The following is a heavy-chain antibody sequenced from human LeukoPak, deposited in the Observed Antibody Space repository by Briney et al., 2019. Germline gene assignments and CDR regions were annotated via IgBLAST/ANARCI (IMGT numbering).Heavy chain of an antibody. CDR1: GGTFSSYA. Sequence: GASVKVSCKASGGTFSSYAISWVRQAPGQGLEWMGWISAYNGNTNYAQKLQGRVTMTTDTSTSTAYMELRSLRSDDTAVYYCARAVTTSLVYYYYGMDVWGQGTTVTVSS. CDR3: ARAVTTSLVYYYYGMDV. CDR2: ISAYNGNT. D-gene: IGHD4-11*01. V-gene: IGHV1-18*01. J-gene: IGHJ6*02.